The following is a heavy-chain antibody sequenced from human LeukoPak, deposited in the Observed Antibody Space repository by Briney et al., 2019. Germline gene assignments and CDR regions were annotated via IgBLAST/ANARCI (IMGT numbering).Heavy chain of an antibody. D-gene: IGHD2-21*02. J-gene: IGHJ4*02. Sequence: SETLSLTCAVYGGSFSGYYWSWIRQPPGKGLEWIGEIIHSGSSNYNPSLKSRVTISVDTSKSQVSLKLSSVTAADTAVYYCARGHSSVVTAIPYYFDYWGQGTLVTVSS. V-gene: IGHV4-34*01. CDR3: ARGHSSVVTAIPYYFDY. CDR2: IIHSGSS. CDR1: GGSFSGYY.